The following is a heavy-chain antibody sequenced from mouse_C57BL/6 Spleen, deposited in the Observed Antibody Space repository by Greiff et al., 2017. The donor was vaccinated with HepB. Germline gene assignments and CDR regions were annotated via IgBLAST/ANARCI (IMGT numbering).Heavy chain of an antibody. Sequence: EVQVVESGGGLVKPGGSLKLSCAASGFTFSSYAMSWVRQTPEKRLEWVATISDGGSYTYYPDNVKGRFTISRDNAKNNLYLQMSHLKSEDTAMYYCARGGGYYGSSSLFDYWGQGTTLTVSS. D-gene: IGHD1-1*01. CDR2: ISDGGSYT. V-gene: IGHV5-4*01. CDR1: GFTFSSYA. J-gene: IGHJ2*01. CDR3: ARGGGYYGSSSLFDY.